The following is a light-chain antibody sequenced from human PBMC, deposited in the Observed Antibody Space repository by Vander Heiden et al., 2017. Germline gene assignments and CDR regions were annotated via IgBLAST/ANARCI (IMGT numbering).Light chain of an antibody. CDR1: SSDVGTYNF. J-gene: IGLJ1*01. CDR3: SSYAGSNTYV. V-gene: IGLV2-8*01. CDR2: EVT. Sequence: QSALTQPPSASGSPGQSVTISCTGSSSDVGTYNFVSWYQLHPGKAPKLMIYEVTKRPSGVPDRFSGSKSGDTASLTVSGLQADDEAEYYCSSYAGSNTYVFGTGTRVTVL.